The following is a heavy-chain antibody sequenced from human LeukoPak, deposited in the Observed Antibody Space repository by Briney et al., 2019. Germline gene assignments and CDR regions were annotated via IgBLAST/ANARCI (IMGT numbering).Heavy chain of an antibody. J-gene: IGHJ4*02. V-gene: IGHV1-8*03. CDR1: GYTFTHYH. CDR2: INPDTGDK. Sequence: ASVKVSCKASGYTFTHYHINWVRQSSGQGLEWMTWINPDTGDKGYARKFQDRVTITTDTSISTAYMELSSLSSEGKAVYFCARTTSMSASGYDYWGQGTLVTVSS. CDR3: ARTTSMSASGYDY. D-gene: IGHD1-1*01.